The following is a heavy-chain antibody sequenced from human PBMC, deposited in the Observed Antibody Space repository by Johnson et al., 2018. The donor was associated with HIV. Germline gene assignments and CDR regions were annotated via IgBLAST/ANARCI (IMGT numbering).Heavy chain of an antibody. CDR2: INSDGSTT. V-gene: IGHV3-74*01. Sequence: VQLVESGGGLVQPGGSLRLSCAASGFTFSGYWMHWVRQTPGKGLVWVSRINSDGSTTNYADSVKGRFTIARDNARNTLYLQMNGRRAEDTAVYYCARVTYYYDSNGPRAFDIWGQGTMVTVSS. J-gene: IGHJ3*02. CDR3: ARVTYYYDSNGPRAFDI. CDR1: GFTFSGYW. D-gene: IGHD3-22*01.